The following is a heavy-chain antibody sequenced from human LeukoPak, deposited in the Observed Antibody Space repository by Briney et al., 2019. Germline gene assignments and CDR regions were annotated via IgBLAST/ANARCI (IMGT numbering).Heavy chain of an antibody. CDR3: ARDRAAGSDWLDP. V-gene: IGHV4-59*01. CDR1: GGSIGLYH. J-gene: IGHJ5*02. D-gene: IGHD3-10*01. CDR2: IFYNGST. Sequence: SETLSLTCTVSGGSIGLYHWSWIRQPPGKGLEWIGYIFYNGSTKYNPSLKSRLTMSVDTSKKQFSLNLTSMTAADTAVYYCARDRAAGSDWLDPWGQGTLVTVVS.